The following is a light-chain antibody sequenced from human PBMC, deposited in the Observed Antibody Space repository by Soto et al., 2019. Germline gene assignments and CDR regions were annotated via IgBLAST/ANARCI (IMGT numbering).Light chain of an antibody. CDR3: QQRSNWHT. V-gene: IGKV3-11*01. CDR1: QSVSSY. Sequence: EIGLTQSPATLSLSPGERATLSFRASQSVSSYLAWYQQKPGQAPRLLIYDASNRATGIPARFSGSGSGTAFTLTTSSLEPEDFGVHYCQQRSNWHTFGHGTRLEIK. J-gene: IGKJ5*01. CDR2: DAS.